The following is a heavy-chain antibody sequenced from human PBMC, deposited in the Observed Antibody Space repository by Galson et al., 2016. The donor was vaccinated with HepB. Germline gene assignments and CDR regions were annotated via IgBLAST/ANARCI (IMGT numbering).Heavy chain of an antibody. CDR2: VWFDGSHK. CDR1: GFTFSNYA. CDR3: ARAYGDYVAAYFDY. J-gene: IGHJ4*02. Sequence: SLRLSCAASGFTFSNYAMHWVRQAPGKGLYWVAIVWFDGSHKYYADSVKGRFTISRDNSKNTLFLQMNSLRAEDTAVYYCARAYGDYVAAYFDYWGQGTLVTVSS. D-gene: IGHD4-17*01. V-gene: IGHV3-33*08.